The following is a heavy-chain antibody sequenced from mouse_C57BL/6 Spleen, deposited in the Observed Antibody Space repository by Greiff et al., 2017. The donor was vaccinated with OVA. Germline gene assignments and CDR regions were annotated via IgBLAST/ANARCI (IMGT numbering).Heavy chain of an antibody. CDR2: ISSGGDYI. CDR1: GFTFSSYA. V-gene: IGHV5-9-1*02. J-gene: IGHJ4*01. Sequence: DVQLVESGEGLVKPGGSLKLSCAASGFTFSSYAMSWVRQTPEQRLEWVAYISSGGDYIYYADTVKGRFTISRDNARNTLYLQMSSLESEDTAMYYCTRDYDAMDYWGQGTSVTVSS. CDR3: TRDYDAMDY.